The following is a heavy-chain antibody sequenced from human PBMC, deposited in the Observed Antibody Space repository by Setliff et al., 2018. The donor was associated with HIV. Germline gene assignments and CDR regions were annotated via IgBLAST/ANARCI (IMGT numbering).Heavy chain of an antibody. Sequence: GGSLRLSCTVSGFIFGDYGMNWFRQPPGKGLEWVSFISTKINGETTEYAASVKGRFTILRDDSKGIAYLQMNSLKTEDTAVYYCAKANKIAVDTFDIWGQGTMVTVSS. D-gene: IGHD6-13*01. CDR3: AKANKIAVDTFDI. J-gene: IGHJ3*02. V-gene: IGHV3-49*03. CDR2: ISTKINGETT. CDR1: GFIFGDYG.